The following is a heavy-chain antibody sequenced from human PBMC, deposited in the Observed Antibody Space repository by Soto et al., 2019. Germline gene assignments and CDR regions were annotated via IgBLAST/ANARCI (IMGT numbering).Heavy chain of an antibody. V-gene: IGHV1-3*01. CDR3: AKGGNIAVVVSDYGIDV. Sequence: ASVKVSCNETGYTFSNYAMHWVRQARGQRIEWMGWINAGNGITKYSQKSQDRVTITSGTSASTAYMELSSLRSEDTAVYYCAKGGNIAVVVSDYGIDVCRDVTTVPIS. J-gene: IGHJ6*02. D-gene: IGHD2-15*01. CDR1: GYTFSNYA. CDR2: INAGNGIT.